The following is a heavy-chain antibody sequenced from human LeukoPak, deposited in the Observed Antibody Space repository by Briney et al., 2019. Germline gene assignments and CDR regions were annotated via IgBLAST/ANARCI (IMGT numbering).Heavy chain of an antibody. CDR1: GYTFTSYG. Sequence: ASVKVSCKASGYTFTSYGISWVRQAPGQGLEWMGWISAYNGNTNYAQKLQGRVTMTTDTSTSTAYMELRSLRSDDTAVYYCARDRNLWFGELSWFDPWGQGTLVTVSS. V-gene: IGHV1-18*01. CDR2: ISAYNGNT. CDR3: ARDRNLWFGELSWFDP. D-gene: IGHD3-10*01. J-gene: IGHJ5*02.